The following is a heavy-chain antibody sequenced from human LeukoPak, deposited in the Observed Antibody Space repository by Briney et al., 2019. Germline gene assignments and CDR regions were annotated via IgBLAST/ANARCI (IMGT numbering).Heavy chain of an antibody. CDR2: IYYSGNT. CDR1: GGSLSSYY. D-gene: IGHD3-16*01. CDR3: ASLTPGGGFDY. Sequence: SETLSLTCAVSGGSLSSYYWSWIRQPPGKGLEWIGSIYYSGNTNYNPSLQSRVTISVDTSKNQFSLKLSSVTTADTAVYYCASLTPGGGFDYWGQGTLVTVSS. J-gene: IGHJ4*02. V-gene: IGHV4-59*01.